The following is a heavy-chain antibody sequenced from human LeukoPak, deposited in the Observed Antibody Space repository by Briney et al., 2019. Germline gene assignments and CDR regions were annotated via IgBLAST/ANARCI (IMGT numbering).Heavy chain of an antibody. CDR1: GFTFSSYA. CDR3: AKASTAMVTFSLDY. V-gene: IGHV3-23*01. J-gene: IGHJ4*02. D-gene: IGHD5-18*01. Sequence: GGSLRLSCAASGFTFSSYAMSWVRRAPGKGLEWDSAISGSGGSTYYADSVKGRFTISRDNSKNTLYLQMNSLRAEDTAVYYCAKASTAMVTFSLDYWGQGTLVTVSS. CDR2: ISGSGGST.